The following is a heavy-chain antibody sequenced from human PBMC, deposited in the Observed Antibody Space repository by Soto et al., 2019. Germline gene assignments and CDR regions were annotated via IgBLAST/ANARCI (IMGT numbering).Heavy chain of an antibody. J-gene: IGHJ4*02. CDR1: GFTFSSYG. CDR2: IWYDGSNK. V-gene: IGHV3-33*01. CDR3: ARAPRPGTAAAPGDY. Sequence: QVQLVESGGGVVQPGRSLRLSCAASGFTFSSYGMHWVRQAPGKGLEWVAVIWYDGSNKYYADSVKGRFTISRDNSKNTLYLQMNSLRAEDTAVYYCARAPRPGTAAAPGDYWGQGTLVTVSS. D-gene: IGHD6-13*01.